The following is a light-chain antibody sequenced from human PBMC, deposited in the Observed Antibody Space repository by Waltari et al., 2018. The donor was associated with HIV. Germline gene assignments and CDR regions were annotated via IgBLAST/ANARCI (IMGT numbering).Light chain of an antibody. CDR2: WAS. CDR1: QSVFYSSNSKNY. V-gene: IGKV4-1*01. Sequence: DIVMTQSPDSLAVSLGERATMNCKSSQSVFYSSNSKNYLAWYQQKPGQPPKLLIYWASTRESGFPDRFSGSGSGTDFTLTISSLQAEDVAVYYCQQYSITPVTFGQGTKLEIK. CDR3: QQYSITPVT. J-gene: IGKJ2*01.